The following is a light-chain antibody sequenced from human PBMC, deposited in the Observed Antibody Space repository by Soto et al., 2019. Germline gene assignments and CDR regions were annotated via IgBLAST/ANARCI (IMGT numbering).Light chain of an antibody. CDR3: HQYYDSPLT. CDR1: QTVLYSSNNRDY. CDR2: WAS. Sequence: DIVMTQSPDSLAVSLGGRATINCRSSQTVLYSSNNRDYLAWYQQKPGQPPKLLIYWASARESGVPDRFSGSGSGTDFTLTISSLQAEDVAVYYCHQYYDSPLTFGGGTKVDIK. V-gene: IGKV4-1*01. J-gene: IGKJ4*01.